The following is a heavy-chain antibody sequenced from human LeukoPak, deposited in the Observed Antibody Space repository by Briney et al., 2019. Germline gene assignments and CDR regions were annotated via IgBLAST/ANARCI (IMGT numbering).Heavy chain of an antibody. CDR2: FSHSGST. D-gene: IGHD4-17*01. CDR1: RGSIRSYY. V-gene: IGHV4-59*01. J-gene: IGHJ4*02. CDR3: ARSPDYGDYFDY. Sequence: SETLSLTCTVSRGSIRSYYWSWIRQPPGKGLEWIGFFSHSGSTNYNPSLKSRVTIFLDTSKNQFSLKLSSVTAADTAVYYCARSPDYGDYFDYWGQGTLVTVSS.